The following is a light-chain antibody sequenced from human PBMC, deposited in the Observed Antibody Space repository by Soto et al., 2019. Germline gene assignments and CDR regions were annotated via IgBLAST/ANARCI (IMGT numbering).Light chain of an antibody. Sequence: EIVLTQSPVTLSLSPGERATLSCRASQSVSSSNLAWYQQKTGQAPRLLIYGTSSRATGIPDRFSGSGSGTAVTLIISRLEHADFAAYYCQQYGTSPPYTFGQGTKLEIK. CDR2: GTS. V-gene: IGKV3-20*01. CDR1: QSVSSSN. CDR3: QQYGTSPPYT. J-gene: IGKJ2*01.